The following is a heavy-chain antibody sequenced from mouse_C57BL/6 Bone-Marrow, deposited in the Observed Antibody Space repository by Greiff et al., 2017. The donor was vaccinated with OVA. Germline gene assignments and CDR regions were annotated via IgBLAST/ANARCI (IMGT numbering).Heavy chain of an antibody. D-gene: IGHD1-1*01. CDR1: GFTFSSYA. CDR3: TRGYYGSSYSPAWFAY. Sequence: EVKLMESGEGLVKPGGSLKLSCAASGFTFSSYAMSWVRQTPEKRLEWVAYISSGGDYIYYAATVKGRFTISRDNARNTLYLQMSSLKSEDTAMYYCTRGYYGSSYSPAWFAYWGQGTLVTVSA. J-gene: IGHJ3*01. CDR2: ISSGGDYI. V-gene: IGHV5-9-1*02.